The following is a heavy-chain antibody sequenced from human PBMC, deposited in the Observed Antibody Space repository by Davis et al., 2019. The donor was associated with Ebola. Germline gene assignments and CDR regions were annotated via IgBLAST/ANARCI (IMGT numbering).Heavy chain of an antibody. CDR3: ARGNYGDYIGKSGGILDY. D-gene: IGHD4-17*01. CDR2: ISSSGGTK. Sequence: GGSLRLSCAASGFTFSTYEMNWVRQAPGKGLEWVSYISSSGGTKFYADSVKGRFTISRDNAKNSLYLQMNSLRAEDTAVYYCARGNYGDYIGKSGGILDYWGQGTLVTVSS. V-gene: IGHV3-48*03. CDR1: GFTFSTYE. J-gene: IGHJ4*02.